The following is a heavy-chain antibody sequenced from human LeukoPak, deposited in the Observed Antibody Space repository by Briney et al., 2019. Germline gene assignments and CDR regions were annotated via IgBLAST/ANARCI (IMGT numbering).Heavy chain of an antibody. CDR3: ARIGVWFGEGNLSGYFDY. V-gene: IGHV4-39*01. J-gene: IGHJ4*02. D-gene: IGHD3-10*01. CDR2: IYYGGST. Sequence: SGTLSLTCTVSGASISSSSYYWGWIRQPPGKGLEWIGSIYYGGSTYYNPALQSRVTISVDTSKNQFSLKLTSVTAADTAVYCARIGVWFGEGNLSGYFDYWGQGTLVTVSS. CDR1: GASISSSSYY.